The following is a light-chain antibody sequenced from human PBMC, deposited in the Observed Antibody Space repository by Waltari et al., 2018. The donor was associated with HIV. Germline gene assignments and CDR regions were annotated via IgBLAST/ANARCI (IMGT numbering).Light chain of an antibody. J-gene: IGLJ2*01. CDR3: SSYTNTTTLVL. CDR1: SSDVGRYNF. V-gene: IGLV2-14*01. Sequence: GSPGQSITISCTGTSSDVGRYNFVSWYQQHPGKAPKLMIYEVSNRPSGVSYRFSGSKSGNTASLTISGLQAEDDADYYCSSYTNTTTLVLFGGGTKLTVL. CDR2: EVS.